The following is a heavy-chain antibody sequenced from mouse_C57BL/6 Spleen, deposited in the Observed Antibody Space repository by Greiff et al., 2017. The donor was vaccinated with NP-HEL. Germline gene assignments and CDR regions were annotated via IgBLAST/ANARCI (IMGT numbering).Heavy chain of an antibody. V-gene: IGHV1-82*01. CDR1: GYAFSSSW. Sequence: QVQLKESGPELVKPGASVKISCKASGYAFSSSWMNWVKQRPGKGLEWIGRIYPGDGDTNYNGKFKGKATLTADKSSSTAYMQLSSLTSEDSAVYFCARLAAQAPYYFDYWGQGTTLTVSA. J-gene: IGHJ2*01. CDR2: IYPGDGDT. D-gene: IGHD3-2*02. CDR3: ARLAAQAPYYFDY.